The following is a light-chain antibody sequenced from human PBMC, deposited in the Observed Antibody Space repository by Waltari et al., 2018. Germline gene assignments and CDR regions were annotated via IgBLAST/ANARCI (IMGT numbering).Light chain of an antibody. CDR1: SSDGGGCKY. CDR3: SAFSSSTTGI. J-gene: IGLJ2*01. CDR2: DGS. Sequence: QSALTQPDSVSGSPGQSITISCTATSSDGGGCKYVSWDKQYQGKAPKVIIYDGSSRASGVSNRFSGSKSGNAASLTISGLQAEDEADYYCSAFSSSTTGIFGGGTRVTVL. V-gene: IGLV2-14*01.